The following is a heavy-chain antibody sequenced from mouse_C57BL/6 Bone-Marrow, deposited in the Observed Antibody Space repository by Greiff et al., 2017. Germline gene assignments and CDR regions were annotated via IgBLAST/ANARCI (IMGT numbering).Heavy chain of an antibody. D-gene: IGHD2-4*01. V-gene: IGHV1-15*01. CDR2: IDPETGGT. Sequence: VHLVESGAELVRPGASVTLSCKASGYTFTDYEMHWVKQTPVHGLEWIGAIDPETGGTAYNQKFKGKAILTADKSSSTAYMELRSLTSEDSAVYYCTRREDYVWGQGTLVTVSA. CDR1: GYTFTDYE. CDR3: TRREDYV. J-gene: IGHJ3*01.